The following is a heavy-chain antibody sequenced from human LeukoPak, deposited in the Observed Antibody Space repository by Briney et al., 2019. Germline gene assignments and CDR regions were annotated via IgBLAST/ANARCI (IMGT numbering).Heavy chain of an antibody. CDR2: IYPGDSDT. CDR1: GYRFTTYW. CDR3: AIRAYYNYGLSV. Sequence: GESLKISCEGSGYRFTTYWIGWVRQMPGKDLEWMGVIYPGDSDTTYSPSFQGQVTISADKSNNTAYLQWSSLKASDTATYSCAIRAYYNYGLSVWGQGTTVTVSS. J-gene: IGHJ6*02. V-gene: IGHV5-51*01.